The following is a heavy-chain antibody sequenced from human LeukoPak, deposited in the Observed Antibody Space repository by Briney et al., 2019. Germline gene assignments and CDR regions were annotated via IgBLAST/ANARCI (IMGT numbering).Heavy chain of an antibody. D-gene: IGHD2-2*01. CDR2: INSDGSST. Sequence: PGGSLRLSCAASGFTFSSYWMHRVRQAPGKGLVWVSRINSDGSSTSYADSVKGRFTISRDNAKNTLYLQMNSLRAEDTAVYYCASCYGTCYLGDYWGQGTLVTVSS. J-gene: IGHJ4*02. CDR3: ASCYGTCYLGDY. V-gene: IGHV3-74*01. CDR1: GFTFSSYW.